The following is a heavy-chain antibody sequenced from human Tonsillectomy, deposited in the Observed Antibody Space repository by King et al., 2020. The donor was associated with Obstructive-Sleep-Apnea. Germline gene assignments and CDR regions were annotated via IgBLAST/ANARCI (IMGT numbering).Heavy chain of an antibody. J-gene: IGHJ4*02. V-gene: IGHV4-59*01. CDR1: GGSMKNYY. CDR2: IYYSGST. CDR3: AREGDLSAYYTDYFDY. D-gene: IGHD3-3*01. Sequence: PLQESGPGLVKPSETLSLTCTVSGGSMKNYYWSWIRQPPGKGLEWIGYIYYSGSTNYNPSLNSRVTISVDTSKNQFSLDLTSVTTADTAVYFCAREGDLSAYYTDYFDYWGQGILVTVSS.